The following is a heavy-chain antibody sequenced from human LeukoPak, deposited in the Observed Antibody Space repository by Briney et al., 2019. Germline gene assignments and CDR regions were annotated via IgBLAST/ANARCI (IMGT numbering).Heavy chain of an antibody. V-gene: IGHV1-2*06. CDR1: GYTFTGYY. Sequence: ASVKVSCKASGYTFTGYYMHWVRQAPGQGLEWMGRINPNSGGTNYAQKFQGRVTMTRDTSISTAYMELSRLRSDDTAVYYCARDTSYDFWSDPTELFDIWGQGTMVTVS. D-gene: IGHD3-3*01. CDR3: ARDTSYDFWSDPTELFDI. CDR2: INPNSGGT. J-gene: IGHJ3*02.